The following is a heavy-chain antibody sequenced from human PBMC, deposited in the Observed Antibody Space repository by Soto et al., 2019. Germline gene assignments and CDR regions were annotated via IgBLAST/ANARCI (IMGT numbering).Heavy chain of an antibody. CDR3: ASFAAAIGWFDP. V-gene: IGHV4-30-2*01. J-gene: IGHJ5*02. CDR2: IYHSGST. Sequence: QLQLQESGSGLVKPSQTLSLTCAVSGGSISSGGYSWSWIRQPPGKGLEWIGYIYHSGSTYYNPSLKSRVTISVDRSKNQFSLNLSSVTAADTAVYYCASFAAAIGWFDPLGQGTLVTVSS. CDR1: GGSISSGGYS. D-gene: IGHD2-2*02.